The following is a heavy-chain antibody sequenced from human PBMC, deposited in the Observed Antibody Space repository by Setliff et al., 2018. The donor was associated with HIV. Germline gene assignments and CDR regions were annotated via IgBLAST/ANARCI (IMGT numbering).Heavy chain of an antibody. Sequence: SETLSLTCTVSGGSISSSSYYWGWIRQPAGKGLEWIGRIYHSGSTHYNPSLKSRVTIFVDTSKNQFSLKLSSVTAADTAVYYCASARPTVNYYDSSGYSDWGQGALVTVSS. CDR2: IYHSGST. D-gene: IGHD3-22*01. CDR1: GGSISSSSYY. V-gene: IGHV4-39*01. J-gene: IGHJ4*02. CDR3: ASARPTVNYYDSSGYSD.